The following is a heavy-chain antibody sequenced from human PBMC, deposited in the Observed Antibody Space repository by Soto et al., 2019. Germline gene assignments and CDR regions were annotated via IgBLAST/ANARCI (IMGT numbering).Heavy chain of an antibody. Sequence: PSETLSLTCTVSGGSISSYSWSWIRQPPGKGLEWIGYIYSSGRTNYNPSLKSRVTISVDTSKNQFSLKLSSVTAADSSVYYCARGYGDYYSAWFDPWGQGTLVTVSS. D-gene: IGHD4-17*01. V-gene: IGHV4-59*01. CDR1: GGSISSYS. CDR2: IYSSGRT. CDR3: ARGYGDYYSAWFDP. J-gene: IGHJ5*02.